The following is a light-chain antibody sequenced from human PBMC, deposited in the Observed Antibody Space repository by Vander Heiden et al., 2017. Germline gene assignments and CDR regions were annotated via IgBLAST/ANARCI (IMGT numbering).Light chain of an antibody. CDR1: STNIGSYT. J-gene: IGLJ3*02. CDR3: AVWDDSLNGWV. V-gene: IGLV1-44*01. Sequence: QSVLTQPPSASGTPGQRVTISCSGGSTNIGSYTVNWYQQLPGTAPKLLIYTTNQRPSGVPDRFSGSKSGTSASLAISGLQSEDEADYFCAVWDDSLNGWVFGGGTKLTVL. CDR2: TTN.